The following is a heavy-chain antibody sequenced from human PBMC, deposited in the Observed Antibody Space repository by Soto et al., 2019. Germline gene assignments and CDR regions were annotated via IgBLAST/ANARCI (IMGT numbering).Heavy chain of an antibody. CDR1: GGSISSYY. J-gene: IGHJ4*02. Sequence: SETLSLTCTVSGGSISSYYWSWIRQPPGKGLEWIGYIYYSGSTNYNPSLKSRVTISVDTSKNQFSLKLSSVTAADTAVYYCARQEAARELYYFDYWGQGTLVTVSS. V-gene: IGHV4-59*08. CDR2: IYYSGST. D-gene: IGHD1-26*01. CDR3: ARQEAARELYYFDY.